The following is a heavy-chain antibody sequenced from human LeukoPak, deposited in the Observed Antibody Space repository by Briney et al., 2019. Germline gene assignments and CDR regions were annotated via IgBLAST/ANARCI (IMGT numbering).Heavy chain of an antibody. CDR3: ASALAAASHTSFDH. CDR1: GFTVNNNY. D-gene: IGHD6-13*01. CDR2: IYSGGNT. J-gene: IGHJ4*02. Sequence: GGSLRLSCAASGFTVNNNYMSWVRQAPGKGLEWVSIIYSGGNTYYADSVKGRFTISRDNSQNTVYLQMNSMRAEDTAVYYCASALAAASHTSFDHWGQGTLVTVSS. V-gene: IGHV3-66*01.